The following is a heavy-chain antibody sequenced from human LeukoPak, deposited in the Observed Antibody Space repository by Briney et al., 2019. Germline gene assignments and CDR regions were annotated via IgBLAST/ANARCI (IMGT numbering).Heavy chain of an antibody. CDR3: ARGDSTGTNLDH. Sequence: GGSLRLSCAASGFTFRSHSMNWVRQAPGQGLEWVSFISSSGSIIHYADSVKGRFTISRDNAKNSVYLEMNSLRAGDTAVYYCARGDSTGTNLDHWGQGTLVTVSS. D-gene: IGHD1-1*01. J-gene: IGHJ4*02. V-gene: IGHV3-48*04. CDR2: ISSSGSII. CDR1: GFTFRSHS.